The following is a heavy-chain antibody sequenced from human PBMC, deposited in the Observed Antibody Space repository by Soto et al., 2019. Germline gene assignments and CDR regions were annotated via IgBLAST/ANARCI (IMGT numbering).Heavy chain of an antibody. CDR1: GGSISSYY. CDR3: ARRYGGNLDY. D-gene: IGHD1-26*01. J-gene: IGHJ4*02. CDR2: IYYSGGT. V-gene: IGHV4-59*08. Sequence: SETLSLTCTVSGGSISSYYWSWIRQPPGKGLEWIGYIYYSGGTNYNPSLKSRVTISVDSSKNHFSLKLSSVTAADTAVYYCARRYGGNLDYWGQGTLVTVSS.